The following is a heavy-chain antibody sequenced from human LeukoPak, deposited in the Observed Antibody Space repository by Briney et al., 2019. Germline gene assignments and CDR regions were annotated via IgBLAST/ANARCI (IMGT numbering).Heavy chain of an antibody. CDR1: GFTFDDYA. V-gene: IGHV3-9*01. CDR2: ISWNSGDI. CDR3: VKDSGTNYDSTGFLPHFDY. J-gene: IGHJ4*02. D-gene: IGHD3-22*01. Sequence: GRSLRLSCAASGFTFDDYAMHWVRQAPGKGLEWVSGISWNSGDIGYADSVKGRFTMSRDNANNSLYLQMNSLGLEDTAFYYCVKDSGTNYDSTGFLPHFDYWGQGTLVTVSS.